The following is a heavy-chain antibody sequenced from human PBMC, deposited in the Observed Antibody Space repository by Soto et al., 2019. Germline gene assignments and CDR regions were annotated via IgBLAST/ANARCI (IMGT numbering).Heavy chain of an antibody. Sequence: GGSLRLSCAASGSAFRTHVMHWVRQAPGKGLEWVAVIWGDESKKYYADSVNGRFTISKDNSKNTLFLQMNTLRAEDTAVYYCARGAVAAGDFDYWGQGTLVTVSS. CDR1: GSAFRTHV. J-gene: IGHJ4*02. CDR3: ARGAVAAGDFDY. V-gene: IGHV3-33*01. CDR2: IWGDESKK. D-gene: IGHD2-15*01.